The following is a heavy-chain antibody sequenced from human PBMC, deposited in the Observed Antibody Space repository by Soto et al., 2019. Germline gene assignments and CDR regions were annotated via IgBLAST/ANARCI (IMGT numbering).Heavy chain of an antibody. CDR1: GFTFSDYA. J-gene: IGHJ5*02. Sequence: QERLVESGGGVVQPGRSLRLSCAVSGFTFSDYAMHWVRQAPGKGLEWVALIWHDGINEFYADSVKGRFTISRDISNNTLYLHMNSLRPEHTAVYYCTKSRGDAYKWGLGLDQWGQGTLVTVSS. V-gene: IGHV3-33*03. D-gene: IGHD3-10*01. CDR3: TKSRGDAYKWGLGLDQ. CDR2: IWHDGINE.